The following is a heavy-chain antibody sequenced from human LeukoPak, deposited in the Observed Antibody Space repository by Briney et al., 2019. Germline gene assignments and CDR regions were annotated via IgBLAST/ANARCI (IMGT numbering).Heavy chain of an antibody. CDR2: ISAYNGNT. D-gene: IGHD6-19*01. CDR1: GGTFSSYA. V-gene: IGHV1-18*01. Sequence: GASVKVSCKASGGTFSSYAISWVRQAPGQGLEWMGWISAYNGNTNYAQKLQGRVTMTTDTSTSTAYMELRSLRSDDTAVYYCARVGRAVAGITLYYYYYMDVWGKGTTVTISS. J-gene: IGHJ6*03. CDR3: ARVGRAVAGITLYYYYYMDV.